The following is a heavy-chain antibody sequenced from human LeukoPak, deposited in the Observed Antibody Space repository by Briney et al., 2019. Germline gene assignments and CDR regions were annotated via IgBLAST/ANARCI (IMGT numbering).Heavy chain of an antibody. CDR3: GTSEVGSSSYESYDY. CDR2: IINSGVT. CDR1: GDSISDYH. J-gene: IGHJ4*02. D-gene: IGHD1-26*01. V-gene: IGHV4-4*07. Sequence: SETLSLTCTVSGDSISDYHWSWIRQPAGKGLEWIGRIINSGVTNYNPSLNSRVTISVDRSKNQFSLRLTSVTAADTAVYYCGTSEVGSSSYESYDYWGQGTQDTVSA.